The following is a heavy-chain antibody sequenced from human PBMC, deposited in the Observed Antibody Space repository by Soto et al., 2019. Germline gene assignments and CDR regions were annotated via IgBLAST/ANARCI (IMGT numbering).Heavy chain of an antibody. D-gene: IGHD7-27*01. Sequence: SQTNRHPKTVSGGTISSAGDSWSWIRQPPGKGLEWIGYIYHSGSTYYNPSLKSRVTISVDRSKNQFSLKLSSVTAADTAVYYCARVPGPWGQGTLVTVSS. CDR1: GGTISSAGDS. J-gene: IGHJ5*02. V-gene: IGHV4-30-2*01. CDR3: ARVPGP. CDR2: IYHSGST.